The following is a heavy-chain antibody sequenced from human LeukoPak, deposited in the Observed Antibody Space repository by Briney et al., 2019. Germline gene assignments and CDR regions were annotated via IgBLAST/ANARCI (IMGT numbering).Heavy chain of an antibody. J-gene: IGHJ4*02. V-gene: IGHV3-23*01. Sequence: GGSLRLSCAASGFSFSSYAMSWVRQAPGKGLEWVSAISGSDGSTYYADSVKGRFTISRDNSKNTLYLQMNSLRAEDTAVYYCAREKAAAGRVRFDYWGQGTLVTVSS. CDR3: AREKAAAGRVRFDY. CDR2: ISGSDGST. D-gene: IGHD6-13*01. CDR1: GFSFSSYA.